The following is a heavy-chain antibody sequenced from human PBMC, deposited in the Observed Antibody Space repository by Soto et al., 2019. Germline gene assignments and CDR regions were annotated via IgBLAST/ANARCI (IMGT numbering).Heavy chain of an antibody. D-gene: IGHD6-13*01. V-gene: IGHV1-69*13. J-gene: IGHJ6*02. Sequence: ASVKVSCKASGGTFSSYAISWVRQAPGQGLEWMGGIIPIFGTANYAQKFQGRVTITADESTSTAYMELSSLRSEDTAVYYCARRNPGQQLPHLSYYYYGMDVWGQGTTVTVSS. CDR1: GGTFSSYA. CDR2: IIPIFGTA. CDR3: ARRNPGQQLPHLSYYYYGMDV.